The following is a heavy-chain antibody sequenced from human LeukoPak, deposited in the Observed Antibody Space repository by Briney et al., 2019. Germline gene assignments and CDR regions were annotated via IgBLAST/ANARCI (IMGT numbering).Heavy chain of an antibody. CDR1: GYTFTSYD. J-gene: IGHJ4*02. CDR3: AREGGGGGDLDY. D-gene: IGHD2-21*01. CDR2: MNPNSGNT. Sequence: ASVRVSCKASGYTFTSYDINWVRQATGQGLEWMGWMNPNSGNTGYEQKFQGRVTMTRNTSITTAYMELSGLTFEDTAVYYCAREGGGGGDLDYWGQGTLVTVSS. V-gene: IGHV1-8*01.